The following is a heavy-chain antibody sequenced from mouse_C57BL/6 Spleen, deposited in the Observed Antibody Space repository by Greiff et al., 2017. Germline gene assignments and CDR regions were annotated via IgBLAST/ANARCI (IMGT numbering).Heavy chain of an antibody. D-gene: IGHD2-5*01. V-gene: IGHV1-81*01. CDR1: GYTFTSYG. J-gene: IGHJ2*01. Sequence: QVQLKQSGAELARPGASVKLSCKASGYTFTSYGISWVKQRTGQGLEWIGEIYPRSGNTYYNEKFKGKATLTADKSSSTAYMELRSLTSEDSAVYFCASGGYYSNYLDYWGQGTTLTVSS. CDR3: ASGGYYSNYLDY. CDR2: IYPRSGNT.